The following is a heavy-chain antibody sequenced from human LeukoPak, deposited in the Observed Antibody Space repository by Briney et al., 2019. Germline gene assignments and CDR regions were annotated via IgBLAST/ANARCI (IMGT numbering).Heavy chain of an antibody. Sequence: SETLSLTSTVSGGSISTNYWSWIRQPAGKGLEWIGRFYISGSTDYNPALKSRVTISADTSKNQSSLRLTSVTAADTAVYYCARDPNSALWGQGTLVTVSS. D-gene: IGHD4-23*01. V-gene: IGHV4-4*07. CDR3: ARDPNSAL. J-gene: IGHJ4*02. CDR1: GGSISTNY. CDR2: FYISGST.